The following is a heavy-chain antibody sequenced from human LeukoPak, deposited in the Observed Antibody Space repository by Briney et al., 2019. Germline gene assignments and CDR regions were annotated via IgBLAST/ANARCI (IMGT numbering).Heavy chain of an antibody. Sequence: ASVKVSCKASGYTFTGYYMHWVRQALGQGLEWMGWINPNSGGTNYAQKFQGRVTMTRDTSISTAYMELSRLRSDDTAVYYCARDPASDTAMGVCWGQGTLVTVSS. V-gene: IGHV1-2*02. CDR2: INPNSGGT. CDR3: ARDPASDTAMGVC. CDR1: GYTFTGYY. J-gene: IGHJ4*02. D-gene: IGHD5-18*01.